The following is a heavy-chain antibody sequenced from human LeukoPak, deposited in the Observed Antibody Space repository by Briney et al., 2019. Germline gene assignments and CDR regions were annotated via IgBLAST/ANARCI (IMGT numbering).Heavy chain of an antibody. Sequence: PGGSLRLSCAASGFTFRNYGMEWVRQAPGKGLEWVAVIWYDGSNKYYADSVKGRFTISRDNSKNTLYLQMNSLRAEDTSVYYCATVRGGSGTYYNDYWGQGTLVNVSS. CDR2: IWYDGSNK. CDR1: GFTFRNYG. D-gene: IGHD3-10*01. J-gene: IGHJ4*02. V-gene: IGHV3-33*01. CDR3: ATVRGGSGTYYNDY.